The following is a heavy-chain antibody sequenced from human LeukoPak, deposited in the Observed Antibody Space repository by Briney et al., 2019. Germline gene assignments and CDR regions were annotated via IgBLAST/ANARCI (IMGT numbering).Heavy chain of an antibody. CDR3: ATSVAGRQGPDY. J-gene: IGHJ4*02. Sequence: QAGGSLRLSCAASGFSFSNNAMHWVCQAPGKGLEWVALIRYDGINKYYGDSVKGRFTISRDNSKNTLYLQMNSLIPEDTAVYYCATSVAGRQGPDYWGQGTLVTVSS. V-gene: IGHV3-30*02. D-gene: IGHD6-6*01. CDR1: GFSFSNNA. CDR2: IRYDGINK.